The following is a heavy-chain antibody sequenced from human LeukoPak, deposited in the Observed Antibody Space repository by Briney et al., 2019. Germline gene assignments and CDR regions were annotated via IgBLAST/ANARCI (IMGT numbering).Heavy chain of an antibody. CDR3: ARAMVRGVIIHAFDI. J-gene: IGHJ3*02. Sequence: SETLSLTCAVYGGSFSGYYWSWIRQPPGKGLEWIGYIYYSGSTNYNPSLKSRVTISVDTSKNQFSLKLSSVTAADTAVYYCARAMVRGVIIHAFDIWGQGTMVTVSS. V-gene: IGHV4-59*12. CDR2: IYYSGST. D-gene: IGHD3-10*01. CDR1: GGSFSGYY.